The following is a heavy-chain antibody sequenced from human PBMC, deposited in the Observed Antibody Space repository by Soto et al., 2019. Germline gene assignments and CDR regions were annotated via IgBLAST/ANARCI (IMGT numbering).Heavy chain of an antibody. D-gene: IGHD1-26*01. CDR2: IDPSDSYT. Sequence: GESLKISCKGSGYSFTSYWISWVRQMPGKGLDWMGRIDPSDSYTNYSPSFQGHVTISAEXXIXXXYXQXXXLXASDTAMYYCARRSGSYDDAFDIWGQGTMVTVSS. CDR3: ARRSGSYDDAFDI. J-gene: IGHJ3*02. CDR1: GYSFTSYW. V-gene: IGHV5-10-1*01.